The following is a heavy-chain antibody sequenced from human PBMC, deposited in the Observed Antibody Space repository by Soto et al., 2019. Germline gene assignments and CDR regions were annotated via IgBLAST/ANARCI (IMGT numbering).Heavy chain of an antibody. V-gene: IGHV3-23*01. CDR3: AKADGGGGLTGYYTYDY. CDR1: GFTFSSYA. J-gene: IGHJ4*02. CDR2: ISGSGGST. Sequence: EVQLLESGGGLVQPGGSLRLSCAASGFTFSSYAMSWVRQAPGKGLEWVSAISGSGGSTYYADSVKGRFTISRDNSKNRLYLQRNGVGAEETAVYYCAKADGGGGLTGYYTYDYWGQGTLVTVSS. D-gene: IGHD3-9*01.